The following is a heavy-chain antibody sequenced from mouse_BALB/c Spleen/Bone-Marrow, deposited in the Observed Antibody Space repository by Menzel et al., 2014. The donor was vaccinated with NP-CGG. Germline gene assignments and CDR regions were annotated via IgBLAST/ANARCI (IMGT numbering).Heavy chain of an antibody. D-gene: IGHD4-1*01. Sequence: VQLQQSGAELVKPGASVKLSCTASGFNIKDTYMHWVKQRPEQGLEWIGGTDPANGNTKYDPKFQGKATITADTSSNTAYLQLSSLTSEDTAVYYCARWEYYAMDYWGQGTSVTVSS. CDR3: ARWEYYAMDY. CDR2: TDPANGNT. J-gene: IGHJ4*01. V-gene: IGHV14-3*02. CDR1: GFNIKDTY.